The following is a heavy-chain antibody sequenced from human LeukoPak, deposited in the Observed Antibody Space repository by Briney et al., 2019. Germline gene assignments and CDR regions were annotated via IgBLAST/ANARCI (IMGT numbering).Heavy chain of an antibody. CDR1: GGTFGSYG. D-gene: IGHD2-15*01. CDR3: AREVGGYCSGGSCHFDY. Sequence: ASVKVCWKGSGGTFGSYGIRWVRRAPGQGLEWVGRIIPVFGTANYEQRFQGRVTITTDESTSTDYMELSSLRSEDTAVYYCAREVGGYCSGGSCHFDYWGQGTLVTVSS. J-gene: IGHJ4*02. V-gene: IGHV1-69*05. CDR2: IIPVFGTA.